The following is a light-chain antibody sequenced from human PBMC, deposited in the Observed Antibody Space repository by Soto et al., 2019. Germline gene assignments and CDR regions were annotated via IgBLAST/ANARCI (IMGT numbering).Light chain of an antibody. CDR1: QSVSSY. CDR2: DAS. V-gene: IGKV3-11*01. Sequence: EIVLTQSPATLSSFPGDRVTLSCRASQSVSSYLAWYQQKPGQAPRLLIYDASNRATGIPARFSGSGSGTDFTLTISSLEPEDFAVYYCQQRSNWPITFGQGTRLE. CDR3: QQRSNWPIT. J-gene: IGKJ5*01.